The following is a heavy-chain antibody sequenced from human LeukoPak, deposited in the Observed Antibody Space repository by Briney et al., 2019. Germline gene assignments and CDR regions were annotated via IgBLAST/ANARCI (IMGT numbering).Heavy chain of an antibody. D-gene: IGHD3-16*01. CDR3: SRDGGEGGNSAFDI. CDR1: GFTFSGYN. J-gene: IGHJ3*02. V-gene: IGHV3-72*01. Sequence: GGSLRLSCAASGFTFSGYNLDWVRQAPGKGLEWVGRIRRGANSYTTEYAASVKGRFTVSRDDSRNSLYLHMNSLRTEDTAVYHCSRDGGEGGNSAFDIWGQGTMVTVSS. CDR2: IRRGANSYTT.